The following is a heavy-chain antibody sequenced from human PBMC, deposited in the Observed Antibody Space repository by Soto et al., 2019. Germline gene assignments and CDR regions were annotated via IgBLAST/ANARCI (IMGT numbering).Heavy chain of an antibody. J-gene: IGHJ6*02. CDR2: MNPNSGNT. D-gene: IGHD3-3*01. Sequence: ASVKVSCKASGYTFTSYDINWVRQATGQGLEWMGWMNPNSGNTGYAQKFQGRVTMTRNTSISTAYMELSSLRSEDTAVYYCARVGPGTIFGVVIHTDYYGMDVWGQGTTVTVSS. CDR1: GYTFTSYD. V-gene: IGHV1-8*01. CDR3: ARVGPGTIFGVVIHTDYYGMDV.